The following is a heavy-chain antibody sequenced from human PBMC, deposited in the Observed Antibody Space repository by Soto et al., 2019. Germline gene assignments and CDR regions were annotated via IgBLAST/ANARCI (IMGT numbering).Heavy chain of an antibody. CDR2: IYPGDSDT. Sequence: LGESLKISCKGSGYSFTSYWIGWVRQMPGKGLEWMGIIYPGDSDTRHSPSFQGQVTISADKSISTAYLQWSSLKASDTAMYYCARRNSRIAEDFDYWGQGTLVTVSS. J-gene: IGHJ4*02. CDR1: GYSFTSYW. D-gene: IGHD3-16*02. CDR3: ARRNSRIAEDFDY. V-gene: IGHV5-51*01.